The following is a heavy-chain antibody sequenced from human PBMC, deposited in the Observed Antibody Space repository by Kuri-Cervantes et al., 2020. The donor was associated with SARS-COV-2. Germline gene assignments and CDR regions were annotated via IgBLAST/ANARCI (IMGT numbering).Heavy chain of an antibody. CDR1: SGSTRSGGYS. J-gene: IGHJ4*02. CDR2: IYHSGST. Sequence: SETLSLTCVVSSGSTRSGGYSSSWIRQPPVKGLEWIGYIYHSGSTYYNPSLKSRVTISVDRSKNQFSLKLSSVTAADTAVDYCTRKFVSCSPGYYDSSSTDDDWGQGTLVTVSS. CDR3: TRKFVSCSPGYYDSSSTDDD. V-gene: IGHV4-30-2*02. D-gene: IGHD3-22*01.